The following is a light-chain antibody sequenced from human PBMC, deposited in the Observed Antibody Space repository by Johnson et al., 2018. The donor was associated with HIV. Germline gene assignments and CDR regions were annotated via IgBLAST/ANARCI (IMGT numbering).Light chain of an antibody. J-gene: IGLJ1*01. CDR3: GIWDSRLSAYV. CDR1: SSNIGNNY. V-gene: IGLV1-51*01. CDR2: DNN. Sequence: HSVLTQPPSVSAAPGQKVTISCSGSSSNIGNNYVSWYQQLPGTAPKLLIYDNNKRPSGIPDRFTGSKSGTSATLGLNGLQPGDEADYYCGIWDSRLSAYVFGTGTKVTVL.